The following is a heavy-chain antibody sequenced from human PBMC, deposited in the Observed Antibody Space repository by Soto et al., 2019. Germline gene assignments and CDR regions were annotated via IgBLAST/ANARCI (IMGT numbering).Heavy chain of an antibody. V-gene: IGHV5-10-1*01. CDR1: GYSFTSYW. Sequence: GESLKISCKGSGYSFTSYWISWVRQMPGKGLEWMGRIDPSDSYTNYSPPFQGHVTISADKSISTAYLQWSSLKASDTAMYYCARHYNILTGYDYWGQGTLVTVSS. CDR2: IDPSDSYT. D-gene: IGHD3-9*01. J-gene: IGHJ4*02. CDR3: ARHYNILTGYDY.